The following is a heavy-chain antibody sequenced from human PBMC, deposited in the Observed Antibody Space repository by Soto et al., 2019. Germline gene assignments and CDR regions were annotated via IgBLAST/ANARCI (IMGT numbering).Heavy chain of an antibody. J-gene: IGHJ4*02. Sequence: SQTLSLTCAISGDSISSNSAAWNWIRQSPSRGFEWLGRTYYRSRWYHDYAVSVKSRIIINPDTSKNQVSLQLNSVTPHDTAVYYCASSRSAYWGQGTVVTVSP. V-gene: IGHV6-1*01. CDR3: ASSRSAY. CDR1: GDSISSNSAA. CDR2: TYYRSRWYH.